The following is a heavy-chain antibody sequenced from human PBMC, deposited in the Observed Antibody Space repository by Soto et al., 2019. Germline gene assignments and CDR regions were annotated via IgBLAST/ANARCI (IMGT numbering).Heavy chain of an antibody. D-gene: IGHD6-19*01. CDR1: GFTFSYG. Sequence: GGSLRLSCAASGFTFSYGMHWVRQAPGKGLEWLAVISYDGSNEYYADSVKGRFTISRDNSKNTLYLQMNSLRAEDTAVYYCAKSVYSSGWNGAFDYWGQGTLVTVSS. CDR2: ISYDGSNE. V-gene: IGHV3-30*18. J-gene: IGHJ4*02. CDR3: AKSVYSSGWNGAFDY.